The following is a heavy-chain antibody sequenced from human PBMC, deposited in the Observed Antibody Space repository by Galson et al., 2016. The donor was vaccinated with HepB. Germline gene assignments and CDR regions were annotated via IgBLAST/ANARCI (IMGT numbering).Heavy chain of an antibody. J-gene: IGHJ4*02. V-gene: IGHV1-18*01. CDR1: GYTFTRYG. Sequence: SVKVSCKASGYTFTRYGISWVRQAPGQGLEWMGWISAYKGDTNYAQSLQGRVTVTTDTSTSTAYMELRNLRSDDTAVYFCERVGNYVPMFFEYVGQGTLVTVSS. CDR3: ERVGNYVPMFFEY. D-gene: IGHD1-7*01. CDR2: ISAYKGDT.